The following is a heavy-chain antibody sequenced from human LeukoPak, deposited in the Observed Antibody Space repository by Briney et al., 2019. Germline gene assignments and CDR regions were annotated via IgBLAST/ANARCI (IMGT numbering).Heavy chain of an antibody. J-gene: IGHJ4*02. D-gene: IGHD6-13*01. V-gene: IGHV3-73*01. CDR2: IRNKANSYAT. CDR3: SRLIEAAGTSSDY. Sequence: GGSLTLSCAASGFTFSGSAVHWVRQASGKGLEWVGRIRNKANSYATAYAASVNGRFTISRDDSKNTAYLHMNSLKIEDTAVYYCSRLIEAAGTSSDYWGQGTLVTVSS. CDR1: GFTFSGSA.